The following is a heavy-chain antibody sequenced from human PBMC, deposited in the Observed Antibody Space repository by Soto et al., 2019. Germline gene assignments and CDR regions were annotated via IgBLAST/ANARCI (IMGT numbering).Heavy chain of an antibody. CDR1: GFTFSSYG. J-gene: IGHJ5*02. CDR3: ARGSFGELLSNNWFDP. CDR2: IWYDGSNK. D-gene: IGHD3-10*01. V-gene: IGHV3-33*01. Sequence: GGSLRLSCAASGFTFSSYGMHWVRQAPGKGLEWVAVIWYDGSNKYYADSVKGRFTISRDNSKNTLYLQMNSLRAEDTAVYYCARGSFGELLSNNWFDPWGQGTLVTVSS.